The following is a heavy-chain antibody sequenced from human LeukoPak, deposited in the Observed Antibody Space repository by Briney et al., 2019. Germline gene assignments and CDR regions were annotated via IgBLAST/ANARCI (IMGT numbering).Heavy chain of an antibody. CDR2: INHSGST. D-gene: IGHD3-16*01. CDR1: GGSFSGYY. Sequence: SETLSLTCAVYGGSFSGYYWSWLRQPPGKGLEWIGEINHSGSTNYNPSLKSRVTISVDTSKNQFSLKLSSVTAADTAVYYCAKDDAWGRYKHWGQGTLVTVSS. V-gene: IGHV4-34*01. CDR3: AKDDAWGRYKH. J-gene: IGHJ1*01.